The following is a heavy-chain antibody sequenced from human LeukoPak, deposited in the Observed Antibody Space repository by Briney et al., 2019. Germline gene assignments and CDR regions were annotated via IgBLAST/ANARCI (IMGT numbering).Heavy chain of an antibody. CDR1: GYTFSSYA. V-gene: IGHV3-23*01. Sequence: SCKASGYTFSSYAMSWVRQAPGKGLEWVSAISGSGGSTYYADSVKGRFTISRDNSKNTLYLQMNSLRAEDTAVYYCAYDRRFNPWGQGTLVTVSS. J-gene: IGHJ5*02. CDR3: AYDRRFNP. CDR2: ISGSGGST.